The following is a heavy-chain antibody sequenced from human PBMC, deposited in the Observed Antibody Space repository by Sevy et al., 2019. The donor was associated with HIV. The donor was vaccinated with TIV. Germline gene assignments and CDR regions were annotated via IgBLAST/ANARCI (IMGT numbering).Heavy chain of an antibody. CDR3: ARSNNAGVGIFYYDTTGYYSDY. D-gene: IGHD3-22*01. CDR2: ISGSGTSK. Sequence: GGSLRLSCAASGFTFSDYYMTWIRQAPGKGLEWVSHISGSGTSKDYADSVEGRFSISRDNAQSSLHLQMDSLRADDTAVYYCARSNNAGVGIFYYDTTGYYSDYWGQGILVTVSS. J-gene: IGHJ4*02. CDR1: GFTFSDYY. V-gene: IGHV3-11*01.